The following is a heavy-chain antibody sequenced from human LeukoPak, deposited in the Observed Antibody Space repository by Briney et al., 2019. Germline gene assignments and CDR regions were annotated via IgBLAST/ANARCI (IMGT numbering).Heavy chain of an antibody. J-gene: IGHJ3*02. CDR3: ARAQDSSGYDAFDI. CDR2: IIPILDIA. D-gene: IGHD3-22*01. CDR1: GGTFSSYT. Sequence: SVKVSCKASGGTFSSYTISWVRQAPGQGLEWMGRIIPILDIANYAQKFQGRVTITADKSTSTAYMELSSLRSEDTAVYYCARAQDSSGYDAFDIWGQGTMVTVSS. V-gene: IGHV1-69*02.